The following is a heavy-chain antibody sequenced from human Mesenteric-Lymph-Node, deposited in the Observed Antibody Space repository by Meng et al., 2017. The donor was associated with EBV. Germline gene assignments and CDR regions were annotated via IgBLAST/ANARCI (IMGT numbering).Heavy chain of an antibody. CDR3: ARGSSGWYYYFDY. D-gene: IGHD6-19*01. CDR2: IEKGGGT. CDR1: GFIVSGNF. J-gene: IGHJ4*02. Sequence: EVQLVESGGGLIQPGGSLRLSCAVSGFIVSGNFMSWVRQAPGKGLEWVSVIEKGGGTYYADSVKGRFTISRDNSKDTLYLQMNSLRAEDTAIYYCARGSSGWYYYFDYWGQGTLVTVSS. V-gene: IGHV3-53*01.